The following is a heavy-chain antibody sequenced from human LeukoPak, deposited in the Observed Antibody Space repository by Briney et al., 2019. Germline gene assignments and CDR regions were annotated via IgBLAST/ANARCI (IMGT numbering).Heavy chain of an antibody. CDR2: ISSSSSYI. CDR1: GFTFSSYS. V-gene: IGHV3-21*01. Sequence: PGGSLRLSCAASGFTFSSYSMNWVRQAPGKGLEWVSSISSSSSYIYYADSVKSRFTISRDKSKNTLYLQMNSLRVEDTAVYYCASGRSSGWYFFDYWGQGTLVTVSS. D-gene: IGHD6-19*01. J-gene: IGHJ4*02. CDR3: ASGRSSGWYFFDY.